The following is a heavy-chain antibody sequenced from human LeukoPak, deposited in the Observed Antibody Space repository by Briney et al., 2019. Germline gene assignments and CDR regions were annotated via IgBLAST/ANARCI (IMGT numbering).Heavy chain of an antibody. Sequence: SETLSLTCTVSGGSISSYYWSWIRQLPGKGLEWIGYIYYSGSTNYNPSLKSRVTISVDTSKNQFSLKLSSVTAADTAVYYCARLTANYYDSSGLFDYWGQGTLVTVSS. CDR3: ARLTANYYDSSGLFDY. D-gene: IGHD3-22*01. J-gene: IGHJ4*02. V-gene: IGHV4-59*08. CDR2: IYYSGST. CDR1: GGSISSYY.